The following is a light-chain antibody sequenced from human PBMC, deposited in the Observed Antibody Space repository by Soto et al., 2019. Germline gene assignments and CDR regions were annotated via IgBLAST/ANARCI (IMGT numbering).Light chain of an antibody. Sequence: SVLTQPPSVSAAPGQKVTISCSGSTSNIGNNYVSWYQQLPGTAPKVLPYDSTKRPSGIPDRFSGPKSGTSATLGITGLQTGDEADYYWGTWDTSLNGFVFGTGTKVTVL. J-gene: IGLJ1*01. CDR3: GTWDTSLNGFV. V-gene: IGLV1-51*01. CDR2: DST. CDR1: TSNIGNNY.